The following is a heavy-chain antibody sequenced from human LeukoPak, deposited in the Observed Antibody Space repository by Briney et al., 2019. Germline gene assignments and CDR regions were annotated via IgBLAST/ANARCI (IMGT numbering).Heavy chain of an antibody. V-gene: IGHV4-61*02. J-gene: IGHJ5*01. CDR1: GGSVSSGRYY. Sequence: SETLSLTCTVSGGSVSSGRYYWSWIRQPAGKGLEWIGRIYTRRSTNYNPSLKSRVTISVDTSKNQFSLNLTSVTAADTAVYYCATDGMVRGPDAWFDSWGQGTLVTVSS. CDR3: ATDGMVRGPDAWFDS. CDR2: IYTRRST. D-gene: IGHD3-10*01.